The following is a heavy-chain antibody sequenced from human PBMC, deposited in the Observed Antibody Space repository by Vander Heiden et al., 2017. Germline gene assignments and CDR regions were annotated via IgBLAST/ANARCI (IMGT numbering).Heavy chain of an antibody. J-gene: IGHJ4*02. Sequence: EVQLVESGGGLVQPVGSLRLSCPASGFTFSRYWMHWGRQAPGKGLVWVSRINSDGSSTSYADSVKGRFTISRDNAKNTLYLQMNSLRAEDTAVYYCARVRRAFDWFDYWGQGTLVTVSS. V-gene: IGHV3-74*01. D-gene: IGHD3-9*01. CDR2: INSDGSST. CDR1: GFTFSRYW. CDR3: ARVRRAFDWFDY.